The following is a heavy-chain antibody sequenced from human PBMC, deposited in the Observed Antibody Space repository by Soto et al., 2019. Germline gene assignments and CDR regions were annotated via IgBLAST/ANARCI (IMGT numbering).Heavy chain of an antibody. D-gene: IGHD3-10*01. CDR1: GGSINSGDYY. J-gene: IGHJ6*02. V-gene: IGHV4-30-4*01. Sequence: QVQLQESGPGLVKPSQTLSLTCTVSGGSINSGDYYWTWVRQPPGKGLEWIGNIFHSGSTYYTPSLQSRVTLSLDTSKNHFSLKLSSVPPADTAVYYCARDRYYGSGTYYNFYSGMDVWGQGTTVTVSS. CDR2: IFHSGST. CDR3: ARDRYYGSGTYYNFYSGMDV.